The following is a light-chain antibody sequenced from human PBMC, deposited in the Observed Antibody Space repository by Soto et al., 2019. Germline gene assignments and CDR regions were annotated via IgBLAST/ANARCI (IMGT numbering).Light chain of an antibody. CDR3: QVWISSSDHYV. V-gene: IGLV3-21*04. CDR2: YDS. J-gene: IGLJ1*01. Sequence: SYELTQPPSVSVAPGKTARITCGGNNIGSKSVHWYQQKPGQAPVMVIYYDSDRPSGIPERFSGSNSGNTATLTISGVEAGDEGDYYCQVWISSSDHYVFGTGTKVTVL. CDR1: NIGSKS.